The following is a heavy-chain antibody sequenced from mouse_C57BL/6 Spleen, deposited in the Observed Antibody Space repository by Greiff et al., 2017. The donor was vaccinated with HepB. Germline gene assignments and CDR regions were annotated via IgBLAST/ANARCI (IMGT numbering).Heavy chain of an antibody. D-gene: IGHD2-12*01. CDR2: IDPSDSYT. CDR1: GYTFTSYW. J-gene: IGHJ2*01. V-gene: IGHV1-69*01. Sequence: QVQLQQPGAELVMPGASVKLSCKASGYTFTSYWMHWVKQRPGQGLEWIGEIDPSDSYTNYNQKFKGKSTLTVDKSSSTAYMQLSSLTSEDSAVYYCARRSNDPGLDYWGQGTTLTVSS. CDR3: ARRSNDPGLDY.